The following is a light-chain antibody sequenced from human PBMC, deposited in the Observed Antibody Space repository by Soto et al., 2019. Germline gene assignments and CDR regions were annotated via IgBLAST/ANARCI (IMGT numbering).Light chain of an antibody. CDR1: QSVSSN. CDR2: GAS. J-gene: IGKJ4*01. CDR3: QQYNNWPPLT. Sequence: EIVMTQSPATLSVSPGERATLSCRASQSVSSNLAWYQQKPGQAPRLLIYGASTRATDIPARFSDSGSGTEFTLTISSLKSEDFAVYYCQQYNNWPPLTFGGGTKVEIK. V-gene: IGKV3-15*01.